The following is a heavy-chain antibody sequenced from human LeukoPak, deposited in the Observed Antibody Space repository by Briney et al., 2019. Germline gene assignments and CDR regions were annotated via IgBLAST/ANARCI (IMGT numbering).Heavy chain of an antibody. Sequence: ASVKVSCKASGYTFTSYDISWVRQAPGQGLEWMGWISAYNGNTNYAQILQGRVTVTKDTSTSTAYMELRSLRSDDTAVYYCARDQAMVRGVMGDYGMDVWGQGTTVTVSS. J-gene: IGHJ6*02. D-gene: IGHD3-10*01. CDR3: ARDQAMVRGVMGDYGMDV. CDR1: GYTFTSYD. CDR2: ISAYNGNT. V-gene: IGHV1-18*01.